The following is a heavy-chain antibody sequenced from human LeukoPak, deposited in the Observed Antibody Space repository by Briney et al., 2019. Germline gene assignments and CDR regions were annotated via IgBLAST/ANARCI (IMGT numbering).Heavy chain of an antibody. D-gene: IGHD5-24*01. CDR1: GGSFSGYY. Sequence: PSETLSLTCAVYGGSFSGYYRSWIRQPPGKGLEWIGEINHSGSTNYNPSLKSRVTISVDTSKNQFSLKLSSVTAADTAVYYCASQGNRDGYNYSDYWGQGTLVTVSS. V-gene: IGHV4-34*01. CDR2: INHSGST. J-gene: IGHJ4*02. CDR3: ASQGNRDGYNYSDY.